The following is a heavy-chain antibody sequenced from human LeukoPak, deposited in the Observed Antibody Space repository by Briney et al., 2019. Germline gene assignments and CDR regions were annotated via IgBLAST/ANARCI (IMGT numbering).Heavy chain of an antibody. D-gene: IGHD2-15*01. Sequence: ASVKVSCKASGYTFTSYDINWVRQATGQGLEWMGWMNPNSGNTGYAQKFQGRVTMTRNTSTSTAYMELSSLRSEDTAVYYCARGFSYCSGGSCYYYYYYMDVWGKGTTVTVSS. CDR2: MNPNSGNT. J-gene: IGHJ6*03. V-gene: IGHV1-8*01. CDR3: ARGFSYCSGGSCYYYYYYMDV. CDR1: GYTFTSYD.